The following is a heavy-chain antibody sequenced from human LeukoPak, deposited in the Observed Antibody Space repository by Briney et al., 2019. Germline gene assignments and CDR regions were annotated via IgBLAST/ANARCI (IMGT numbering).Heavy chain of an antibody. CDR3: ARGLERRGYSGYDRNFDY. Sequence: SETLSLTCAVYGGSFSGYYWSWLRQPPGKGLEWIGEINHSGSTNYNPSLKSRVTISVDTYKNQSSLTLSSVTAADTAVYYCARGLERRGYSGYDRNFDYWGQGTLVTVSS. CDR1: GGSFSGYY. V-gene: IGHV4-34*01. CDR2: INHSGST. J-gene: IGHJ4*02. D-gene: IGHD5-12*01.